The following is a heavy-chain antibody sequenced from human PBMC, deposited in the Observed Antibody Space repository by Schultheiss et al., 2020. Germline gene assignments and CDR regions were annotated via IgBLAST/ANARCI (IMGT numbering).Heavy chain of an antibody. CDR3: ARGVVVAVYYFDY. CDR1: GFTFSSYE. J-gene: IGHJ4*02. Sequence: GGSLRLSCAASGFTFSSYEMNWVRQAPGKGLEWVAVISYDGSNKYYADSVKGRFTISRDNAKNSLYLQMNSLRAEDTAVYYCARGVVVAVYYFDYWGQGTLVTVSS. V-gene: IGHV3-30*14. D-gene: IGHD2-15*01. CDR2: ISYDGSNK.